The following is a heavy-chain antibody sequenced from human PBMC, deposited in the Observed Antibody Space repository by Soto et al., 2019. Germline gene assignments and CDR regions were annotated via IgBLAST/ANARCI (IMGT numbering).Heavy chain of an antibody. Sequence: QVQLQESGPGLVKPSQTLSLTCTVSGGSISSGGYYWSWIRQHPGKGLEWIGYIYYSGSTYYNPSLKSRVTISVDTSKNQFSLKLSSVTAADTAVYYCARGADSSGYYDTERDSWYFDLWGRGALVTVSS. J-gene: IGHJ2*01. CDR2: IYYSGST. CDR3: ARGADSSGYYDTERDSWYFDL. CDR1: GGSISSGGYY. D-gene: IGHD3-22*01. V-gene: IGHV4-31*03.